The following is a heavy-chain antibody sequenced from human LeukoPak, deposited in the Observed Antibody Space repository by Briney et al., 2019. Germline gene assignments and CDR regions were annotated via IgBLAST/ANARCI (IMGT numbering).Heavy chain of an antibody. CDR1: GFAFDTYS. Sequence: GGSLRLSCAASGFAFDTYSMNWVRQAPGKGLEWVSSISSWSSFIYSADSVTGRFTISRDNAKNSLYLQMNSLRAEDTAVYYCARAGSTNSWFDPWGQGTLVIVSS. D-gene: IGHD2-2*01. V-gene: IGHV3-21*01. CDR2: ISSWSSFI. CDR3: ARAGSTNSWFDP. J-gene: IGHJ5*02.